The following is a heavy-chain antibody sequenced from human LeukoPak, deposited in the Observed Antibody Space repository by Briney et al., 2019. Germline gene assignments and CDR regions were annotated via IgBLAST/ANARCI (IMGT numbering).Heavy chain of an antibody. D-gene: IGHD3-9*01. CDR1: VFTFSSYA. V-gene: IGHV3-23*01. CDR2: ISGSCGNT. J-gene: IGHJ4*02. Sequence: LRLLCAASVFTFSSYAMSWVSQAPGKGLEWVLAISGSCGNTFYAESVKGRFTISRDNSKNTLYLQMNSVRAEDTAVYYCAKDQFCRPNDLDYWGQGTLVSVST. CDR3: AKDQFCRPNDLDY.